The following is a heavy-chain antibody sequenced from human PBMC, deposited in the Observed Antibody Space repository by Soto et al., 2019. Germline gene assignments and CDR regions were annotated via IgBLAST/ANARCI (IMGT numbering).Heavy chain of an antibody. D-gene: IGHD3-16*01. V-gene: IGHV1-8*01. J-gene: IGHJ1*01. CDR2: MNPNSGNI. CDR1: GYIFISYE. Sequence: QVQLVQSGAEVKKPGASVKVSCKASGYIFISYELNWLRQATGQGLEWMGWMNPNSGNIGYAQKFQGRVIMTRNTSISTAYMELNRLTSDDTAVYYCSTHGGKYWDQGTLVTVSS. CDR3: STHGGKY.